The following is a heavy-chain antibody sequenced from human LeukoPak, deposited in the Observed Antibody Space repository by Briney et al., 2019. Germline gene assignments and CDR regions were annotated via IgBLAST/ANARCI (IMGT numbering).Heavy chain of an antibody. D-gene: IGHD2-2*01. Sequence: SETLSLTCTVSGGSISSSSYYWGWIRQPPGKGLEWIGSIYYSGSTYYNPSLKSRVTISVDTSKNQFSLKLSSVTAAVTAVYYCARLLGRFDPWGQGTLVTVSS. V-gene: IGHV4-39*01. CDR1: GGSISSSSYY. CDR2: IYYSGST. CDR3: ARLLGRFDP. J-gene: IGHJ5*02.